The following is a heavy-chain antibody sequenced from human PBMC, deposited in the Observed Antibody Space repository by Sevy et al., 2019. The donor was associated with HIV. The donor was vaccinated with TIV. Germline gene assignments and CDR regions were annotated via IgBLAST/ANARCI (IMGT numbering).Heavy chain of an antibody. CDR1: GFSFSNYN. J-gene: IGHJ3*02. D-gene: IGHD1-26*01. CDR3: ARDLLVGSTYVFDI. Sequence: GGSLRLSCAASGFSFSNYNMNWVLQAPGEGLKWVSSISSSSADIYYTDSVKGRFTVSRDNSRKSLFLQMNGLSAEDTALYYCARDLLVGSTYVFDIWGRGTMVTVSS. CDR2: ISSSSADI. V-gene: IGHV3-21*01.